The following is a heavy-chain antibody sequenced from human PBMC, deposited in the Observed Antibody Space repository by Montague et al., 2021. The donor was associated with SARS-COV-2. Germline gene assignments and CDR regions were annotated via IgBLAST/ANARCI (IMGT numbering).Heavy chain of an antibody. CDR2: VDYSGXT. J-gene: IGHJ4*02. CDR3: ARREYSYGWGD. V-gene: IGHV4-39*01. Sequence: SETLSLTCTVTGGPISGSSDYWGWIRQSPGKGLEWIASVDYSGXTXYXXSLKSRLTISVDTSKNQFSLKLNSVTAADTALYYCARREYSYGWGDWGQGTLVTASS. D-gene: IGHD5-18*01. CDR1: GGPISGSSDY.